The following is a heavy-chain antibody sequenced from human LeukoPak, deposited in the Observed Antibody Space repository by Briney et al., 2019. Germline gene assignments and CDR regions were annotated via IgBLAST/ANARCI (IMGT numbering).Heavy chain of an antibody. CDR1: GYTFTGYY. V-gene: IGHV1-2*02. CDR3: ASAPVAGTGRYFDY. CDR2: INPNSGGT. Sequence: ASVKVSCKASGYTFTGYYMHWVRQAPGQGLEWMGWINPNSGGTNYAQKFQGRVTMTRDTSTSTVYMELSSLRSEDTAVYYCASAPVAGTGRYFDYWGQGTLVTVSS. J-gene: IGHJ4*02. D-gene: IGHD6-19*01.